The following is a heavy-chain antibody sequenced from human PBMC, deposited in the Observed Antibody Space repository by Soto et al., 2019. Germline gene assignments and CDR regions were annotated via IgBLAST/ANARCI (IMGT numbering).Heavy chain of an antibody. CDR2: IIPIFGTA. J-gene: IGHJ6*02. V-gene: IGHV1-69*13. CDR3: ARGPLRLLEPPTTNYYYYGMDV. CDR1: GGTFSSYA. Sequence: ASVKVSCKASGGTFSSYAISWVRQAPGQGLEWMGGIIPIFGTANYAQKFQGRVTITADESTSTAYMELSSLRSEDTAVYYCARGPLRLLEPPTTNYYYYGMDVWGQGTTVTVSS. D-gene: IGHD3-3*01.